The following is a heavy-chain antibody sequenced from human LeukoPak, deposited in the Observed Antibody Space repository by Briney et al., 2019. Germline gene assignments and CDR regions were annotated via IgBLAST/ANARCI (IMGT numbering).Heavy chain of an antibody. D-gene: IGHD3-22*01. CDR2: INPSGGST. V-gene: IGHV1-46*01. CDR3: ARGPDYYDSSGYYSGDY. J-gene: IGHJ4*02. CDR1: GYTFTSYY. Sequence: ASVKVSCKAFGYTFTSYYMHWVRQAPGQGLEWMGIINPSGGSTSYAQKFQGRVTMTRDTSTSTVYMELSSLRSEDTAVYYCARGPDYYDSSGYYSGDYWGQGTLVTVSS.